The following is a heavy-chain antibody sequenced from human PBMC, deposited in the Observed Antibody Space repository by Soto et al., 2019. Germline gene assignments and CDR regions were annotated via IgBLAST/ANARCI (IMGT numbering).Heavy chain of an antibody. CDR3: ARAMSGYDY. V-gene: IGHV1-2*02. D-gene: IGHD5-12*01. J-gene: IGHJ4*02. Sequence: GASVKVSCKASGYTFTGDYIHWVRQAPGQGLEWMGWINPNSGGTNFAQKFQGRVTMTRDTSISTAYMELSRLTSDDTAMYYCARAMSGYDYWGQGTLVPVSS. CDR1: GYTFTGDY. CDR2: INPNSGGT.